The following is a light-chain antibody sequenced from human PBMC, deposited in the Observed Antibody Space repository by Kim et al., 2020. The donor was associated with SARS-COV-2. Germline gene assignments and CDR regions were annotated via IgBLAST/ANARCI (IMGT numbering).Light chain of an antibody. Sequence: YVAHSVPITCRASQNINNLLDWSQQKPGKGPKVLFYDASNVESGFHSRFSGSGYGTEFTLTICSLQPDEFGTYYCQQYDGRFGGGTKVDIK. V-gene: IGKV1-5*01. CDR2: DAS. CDR3: QQYDGR. CDR1: QNINNL. J-gene: IGKJ4*01.